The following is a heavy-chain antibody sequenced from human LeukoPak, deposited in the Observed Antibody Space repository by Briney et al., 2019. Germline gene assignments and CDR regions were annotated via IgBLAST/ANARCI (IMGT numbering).Heavy chain of an antibody. D-gene: IGHD3-22*01. CDR1: GYTFTSYA. J-gene: IGHJ3*02. V-gene: IGHV1-3*03. CDR2: INAGNGNT. Sequence: GASVKVSCKASGYTFTSYAMHWVRQAPGQRLEWMGWINAGNGNTKYSQEFQGRVTITRDTSASTAYMELSSLRSEDMAVYYCARSHDYYDSSGYRGYDAFDIWGQRTMVTVSS. CDR3: ARSHDYYDSSGYRGYDAFDI.